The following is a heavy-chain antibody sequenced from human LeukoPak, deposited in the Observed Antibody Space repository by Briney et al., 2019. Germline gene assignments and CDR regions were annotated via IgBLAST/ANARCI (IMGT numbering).Heavy chain of an antibody. D-gene: IGHD3-22*01. V-gene: IGHV3-30-3*01. Sequence: PGGSLRLSCAASGFTFSSYAMHWVRQAPGKGLEWVAVISYDGGNKYYADSVKGRFTISRDDSKNTLYLQMNSLRAEDTAVYYCARASSPTYYYDSSGYSPWGQGTLVTVSS. CDR3: ARASSPTYYYDSSGYSP. CDR1: GFTFSSYA. J-gene: IGHJ5*02. CDR2: ISYDGGNK.